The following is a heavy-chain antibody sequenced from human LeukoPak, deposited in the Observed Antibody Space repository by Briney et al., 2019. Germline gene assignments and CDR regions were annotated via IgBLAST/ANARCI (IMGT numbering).Heavy chain of an antibody. D-gene: IGHD1-26*01. CDR1: GFTFSSYS. V-gene: IGHV3-21*01. CDR2: ITSSGRYI. Sequence: NPGGSLRLSCAASGFTFSSYSMNWVRQAPGKGLEWVSSITSSGRYIYYADSVKGRFTISRDNSKNSLYLQMKRLRAEDTALYYCARRGYHDYSGFDYWGQGTLVTVSS. J-gene: IGHJ4*02. CDR3: ARRGYHDYSGFDY.